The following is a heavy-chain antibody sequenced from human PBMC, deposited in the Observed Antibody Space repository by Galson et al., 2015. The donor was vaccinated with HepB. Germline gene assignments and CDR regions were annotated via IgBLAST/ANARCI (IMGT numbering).Heavy chain of an antibody. Sequence: SVKVSCKASGYTFTGYYMHWVRQAPGERLEWMAWINPHSGGTHYAQNFQGRVTMTRDTSISTAYMELSSLRSDDTAVYYCARSSDFWSGYLDLWGQGSLVSVSS. D-gene: IGHD3-3*01. CDR1: GYTFTGYY. CDR2: INPHSGGT. J-gene: IGHJ5*02. V-gene: IGHV1-2*02. CDR3: ARSSDFWSGYLDL.